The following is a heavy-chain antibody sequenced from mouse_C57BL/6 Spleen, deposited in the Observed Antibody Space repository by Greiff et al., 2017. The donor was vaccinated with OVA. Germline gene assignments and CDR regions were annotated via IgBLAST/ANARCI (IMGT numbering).Heavy chain of an antibody. J-gene: IGHJ2*01. CDR2: ISSGGDYI. CDR1: GFTFSSYA. Sequence: EVMLVESGEGLVKPGGSLKLSCAASGFTFSSYAMSWVRQTPEKRLEWVAYISSGGDYIYYAATVKGRFTIARDNAKNTLYLQMSSLKSEDTAMYYCTRALYGYFFDYWGQGTTLTVSS. V-gene: IGHV5-9-1*02. D-gene: IGHD2-2*01. CDR3: TRALYGYFFDY.